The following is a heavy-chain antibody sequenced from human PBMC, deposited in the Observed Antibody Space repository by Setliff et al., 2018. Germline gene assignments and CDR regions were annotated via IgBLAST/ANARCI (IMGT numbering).Heavy chain of an antibody. D-gene: IGHD1-26*01. Sequence: SETLSLTCSVSGASISSNYWSWIRQSPGKGLEWIGYLYYNGTTRFGPSLKSRATISLDTSRNQFSLRLTSVTAADTAVYYCASTPRRGLDIRTRVGAFDSWGQGTVVTASS. CDR1: GASISSNY. CDR2: LYYNGTT. CDR3: ASTPRRGLDIRTRVGAFDS. J-gene: IGHJ4*02. V-gene: IGHV4-59*01.